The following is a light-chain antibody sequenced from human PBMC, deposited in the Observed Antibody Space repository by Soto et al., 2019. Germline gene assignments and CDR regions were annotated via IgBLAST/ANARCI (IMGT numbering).Light chain of an antibody. CDR2: DVS. CDR1: SSDVGGYNY. Sequence: QSALTQPASASGSPGQSITISCTGTSSDVGGYNYVSWYQQHPGKAPKRMIYDVSNRPSGVSNRFSGSKSGNTAFLTISGLQAEDEADYYCSSYTSSSTLYVFGTGTKLTVL. CDR3: SSYTSSSTLYV. V-gene: IGLV2-14*01. J-gene: IGLJ1*01.